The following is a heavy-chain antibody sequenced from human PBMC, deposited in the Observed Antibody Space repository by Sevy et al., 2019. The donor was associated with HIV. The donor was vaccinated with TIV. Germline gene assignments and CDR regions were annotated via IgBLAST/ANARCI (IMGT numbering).Heavy chain of an antibody. CDR1: GFTFSDYW. Sequence: GGSLLSCAASGFTFSDYWMSWVRQAPGKGLEWVANIKQDGSQKYFVDSVKGRFTISRDNAKNSLYLQMDNLRAEDTAVYYCARKVGDMWGQGTMVTVSS. CDR2: IKQDGSQK. CDR3: ARKVGDM. D-gene: IGHD1-26*01. V-gene: IGHV3-7*01. J-gene: IGHJ3*01.